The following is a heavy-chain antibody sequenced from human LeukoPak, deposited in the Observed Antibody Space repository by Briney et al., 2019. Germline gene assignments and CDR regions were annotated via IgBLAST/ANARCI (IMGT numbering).Heavy chain of an antibody. CDR1: GFTFDDYG. Sequence: GGSLRLSCAASGFTFDDYGMSWVRQAPGKGLEWVSGINWNGGSTGYADSVKGRFPISRDNAKNSLYLQMNSLRAEDTALYYCARRSPSDYMDVWGKGTTVTVSS. J-gene: IGHJ6*03. CDR2: INWNGGST. D-gene: IGHD6-19*01. CDR3: ARRSPSDYMDV. V-gene: IGHV3-20*04.